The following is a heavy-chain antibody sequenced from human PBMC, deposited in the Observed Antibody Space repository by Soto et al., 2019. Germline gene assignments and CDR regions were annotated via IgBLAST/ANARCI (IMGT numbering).Heavy chain of an antibody. CDR3: ARRRGYSGYDFRVDWFDP. J-gene: IGHJ5*02. D-gene: IGHD5-12*01. CDR2: INHSGST. Sequence: LSLTCAVYGGSFSGYYWSWIRQPPGKGLEWIGEINHSGSTNYNPSLKSRVTISVDTSKNQFSLKLSSVTAADTAVYYCARRRGYSGYDFRVDWFDPWGQGTLVTVSS. CDR1: GGSFSGYY. V-gene: IGHV4-34*01.